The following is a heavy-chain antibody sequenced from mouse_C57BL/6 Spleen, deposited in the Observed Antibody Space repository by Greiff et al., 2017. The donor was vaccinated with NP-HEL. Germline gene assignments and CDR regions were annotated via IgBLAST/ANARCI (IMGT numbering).Heavy chain of an antibody. Sequence: EVKVEESGGGLVQPGGSMKLSCVASGFTFSNYWMNWVRQSPEKGLEWVAQIRLKSDNYATHYAESVKGRFTISRDDSKSSVYLQMNNLRAEDTGIYYCTGLYEILISDYYGSSYSYFDYWGQGTTLTVSS. D-gene: IGHD1-1*01. CDR1: GFTFSNYW. V-gene: IGHV6-3*01. CDR3: TGLYEILISDYYGSSYSYFDY. CDR2: IRLKSDNYAT. J-gene: IGHJ2*01.